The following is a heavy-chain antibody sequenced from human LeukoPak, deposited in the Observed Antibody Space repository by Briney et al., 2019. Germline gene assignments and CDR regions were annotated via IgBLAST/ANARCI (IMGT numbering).Heavy chain of an antibody. CDR3: ARHMPKFYFYYMDV. J-gene: IGHJ6*03. CDR1: GGSSSDIGYY. Sequence: SETLSLTCTVSGGSSSDIGYYWGWFRQSSGMPLEWIGSMSYTGSTKYNPSLKTRVTISIDKAKNRFSLRAHSVTAADTAVYYCARHMPKFYFYYMDVWGKGMTVNVSS. CDR2: MSYTGST. V-gene: IGHV4-39*01. D-gene: IGHD2-2*01.